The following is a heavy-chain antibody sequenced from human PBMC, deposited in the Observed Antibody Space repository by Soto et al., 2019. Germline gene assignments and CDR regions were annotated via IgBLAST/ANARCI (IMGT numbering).Heavy chain of an antibody. Sequence: EMQLEESGGGLVQPGGSLRLSCTGSGFTFNKYWIHWVRQVPEKGLVWVSRINPDGSSTNYAGSVKGRFTISRDNAKNTLYLQMSSLRVEDTAVYYCATGDNGDLFAGRYSMDVWGQGTTVTVSS. J-gene: IGHJ6*03. CDR3: ATGDNGDLFAGRYSMDV. D-gene: IGHD4-17*01. CDR2: INPDGSST. V-gene: IGHV3-74*01. CDR1: GFTFNKYW.